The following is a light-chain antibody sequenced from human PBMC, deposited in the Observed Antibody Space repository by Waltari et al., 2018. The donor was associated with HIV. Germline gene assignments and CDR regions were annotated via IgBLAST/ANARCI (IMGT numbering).Light chain of an antibody. CDR3: AAWDDSLRGV. Sequence: QSMLTQPPSASGTPGQRVTISCSGSNSNIGHNYVSWYQQFPGLAPKPLIYRNNQRPSGVSDRFSGSKSGTSASLAISGVRSEDEADYYCAAWDDSLRGVFGGGTRLTVL. CDR1: NSNIGHNY. V-gene: IGLV1-47*01. CDR2: RNN. J-gene: IGLJ3*02.